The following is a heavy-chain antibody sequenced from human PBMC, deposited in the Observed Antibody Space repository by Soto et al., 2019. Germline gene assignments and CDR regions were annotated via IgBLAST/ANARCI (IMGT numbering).Heavy chain of an antibody. CDR2: IYYSGST. CDR1: GGSISSYY. J-gene: IGHJ4*02. CDR3: ARRYAGNFDY. D-gene: IGHD2-8*01. V-gene: IGHV4-59*01. Sequence: PSETLSLTCTVSGGSISSYYWSGIRQPPGKGLEWIGYIYYSGSTNYNPSLKSRVTISVDTSKNQFSLKLSSVTAADTAVYYCARRYAGNFDYWGQGTLVTVSS.